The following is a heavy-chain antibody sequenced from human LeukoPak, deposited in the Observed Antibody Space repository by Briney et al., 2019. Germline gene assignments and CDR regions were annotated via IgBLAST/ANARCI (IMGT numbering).Heavy chain of an antibody. CDR3: AKVWTAYSDDYFDY. CDR2: ISGSGGST. J-gene: IGHJ4*02. V-gene: IGHV3-23*01. CDR1: GFTLSSYG. D-gene: IGHD3/OR15-3a*01. Sequence: GGSLILSCAASGFTLSSYGMSWVRQAPGKGLECVSSISGSGGSTNHADSVKGRFTISRDNSKNTLYLQMNSLRAEDTAVYYCAKVWTAYSDDYFDYWGQGTLVTVSS.